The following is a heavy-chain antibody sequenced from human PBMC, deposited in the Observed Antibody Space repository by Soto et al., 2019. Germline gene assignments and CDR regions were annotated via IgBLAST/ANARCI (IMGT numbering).Heavy chain of an antibody. CDR2: ISGNGGST. J-gene: IGHJ4*02. V-gene: IGHV3-23*01. Sequence: PGGSLRLSCAASGFTFSIYTMSWVRQAPGKGLEWVSAISGNGGSTYYADSVKGRFTISRDNSKNTLYLQMNSLRAEDTAVYYCAKTIQAAVAGTLWGQGTLVTVSS. CDR1: GFTFSIYT. D-gene: IGHD6-19*01. CDR3: AKTIQAAVAGTL.